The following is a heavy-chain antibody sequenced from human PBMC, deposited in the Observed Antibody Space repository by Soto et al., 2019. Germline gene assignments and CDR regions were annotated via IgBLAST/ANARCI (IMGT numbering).Heavy chain of an antibody. Sequence: LALTCTVSGGSISSYYWSCIRQPPGKGLEWIGYIYYSGSTNYNPSLKSRVTISVDTSKNQFSLKLSSVTAADTAVYYCAKADLYSSVYYYMDVWGKGTTVTVSS. V-gene: IGHV4-59*01. J-gene: IGHJ6*03. D-gene: IGHD6-19*01. CDR3: AKADLYSSVYYYMDV. CDR2: IYYSGST. CDR1: GGSISSYY.